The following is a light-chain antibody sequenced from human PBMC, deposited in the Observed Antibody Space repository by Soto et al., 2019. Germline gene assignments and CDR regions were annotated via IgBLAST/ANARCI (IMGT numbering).Light chain of an antibody. CDR1: SSNIGGNN. CDR2: TDN. J-gene: IGLJ1*01. CDR3: ASWDDSLNGYV. V-gene: IGLV1-44*01. Sequence: QAVVTQPPSASGTPGQSVTISCSGSSSNIGGNNVNWYQHLPGTAPKLLIYTDNVRPSGVPDRFFGSKSGTSASLAISGLQSEDEATYYCASWDDSLNGYVFGTGTKLTVL.